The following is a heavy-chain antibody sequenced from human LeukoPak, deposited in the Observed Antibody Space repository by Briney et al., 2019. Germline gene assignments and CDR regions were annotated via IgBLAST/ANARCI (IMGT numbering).Heavy chain of an antibody. Sequence: GGSLRLSCAVSGFTFSNYWMSWVRQAPGKGLEWVANIKQDGSEKYYVDSVKGRMTISRDNAKNSLYLQMNSLRAEDTAVYYCARDAFSRITVFGVVSDAFDIWGQGTMVTVSS. CDR3: ARDAFSRITVFGVVSDAFDI. D-gene: IGHD3-3*01. V-gene: IGHV3-7*01. CDR1: GFTFSNYW. CDR2: IKQDGSEK. J-gene: IGHJ3*02.